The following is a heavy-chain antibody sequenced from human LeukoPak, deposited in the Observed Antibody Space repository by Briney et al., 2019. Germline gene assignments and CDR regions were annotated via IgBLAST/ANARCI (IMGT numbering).Heavy chain of an antibody. D-gene: IGHD1-26*01. CDR2: IIPILGIA. V-gene: IGHV1-69*02. J-gene: IGHJ4*02. CDR1: GYTFTAYN. Sequence: ASVKVSCKASGYTFTAYNIHWVRQAPEQGLEWMGRIIPILGIANYAQKFQGRVPITADKSTSTAYMELSSLRSEDTAVYYCATSPRGRTWELQYYFDYWGQGTLVTVSS. CDR3: ATSPRGRTWELQYYFDY.